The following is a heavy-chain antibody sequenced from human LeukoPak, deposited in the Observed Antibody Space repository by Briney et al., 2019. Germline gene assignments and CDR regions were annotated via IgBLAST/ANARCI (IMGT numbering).Heavy chain of an antibody. D-gene: IGHD5-12*01. Sequence: PSETLSLTCTVSGGSISSSSYYWGWIRQPPGKGLEWIGTIYYSGSTYYNPSLKSRVALSVDTSKNQFSLKLSSVTAADTAVYYCARQASGYSGYLPKYCFDYWGQGTLVTVSS. CDR2: IYYSGST. J-gene: IGHJ4*02. V-gene: IGHV4-39*01. CDR1: GGSISSSSYY. CDR3: ARQASGYSGYLPKYCFDY.